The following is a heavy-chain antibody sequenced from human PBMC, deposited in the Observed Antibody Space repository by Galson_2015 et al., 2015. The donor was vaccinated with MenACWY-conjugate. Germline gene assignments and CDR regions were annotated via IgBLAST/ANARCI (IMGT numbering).Heavy chain of an antibody. J-gene: IGHJ3*02. V-gene: IGHV3-23*01. CDR2: ISGSTTGT. CDR1: GFTFSTYG. CDR3: AKGWQQLGDI. Sequence: SLRLSCAASGFTFSTYGMTWVRQGPGKGLEWVSAISGSTTGTFYADSVKGRFTISRDNSRNTVYLQMNDLRVEDTAIYYCAKGWQQLGDIWGQGTMVTVSS. D-gene: IGHD6-13*01.